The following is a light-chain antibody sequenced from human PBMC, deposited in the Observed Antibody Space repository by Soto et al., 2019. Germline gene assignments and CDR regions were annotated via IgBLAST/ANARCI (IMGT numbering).Light chain of an antibody. V-gene: IGKV1-33*01. CDR1: QKHXNY. CDR3: QQYEKLPRT. J-gene: IGKJ5*01. CDR2: DAS. Sequence: IQVTNSASALCPAVGERVTSSCQASQKHXNYLNWYQEKPGKAPKILXCDASNLAKGVPSRFSGSGSATDFTFTSSRRHPADAVIYYWQQYEKLPRTFAQGTRLEIK.